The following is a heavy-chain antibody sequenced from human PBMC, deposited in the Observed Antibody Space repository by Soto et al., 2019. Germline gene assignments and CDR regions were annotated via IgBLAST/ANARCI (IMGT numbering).Heavy chain of an antibody. J-gene: IGHJ3*02. CDR2: ISSSSSYI. V-gene: IGHV3-21*01. Sequence: GGSLRLSCAASGFTFSSYSMNWVRQAPGKGLEWVSSISSSSSYIYYADSVKGRFTISRDNAKNSLYLQMNSLRAEDTAVYYCARVQQQLADIDAFDIWGQGTMVTVSS. CDR1: GFTFSSYS. D-gene: IGHD6-13*01. CDR3: ARVQQQLADIDAFDI.